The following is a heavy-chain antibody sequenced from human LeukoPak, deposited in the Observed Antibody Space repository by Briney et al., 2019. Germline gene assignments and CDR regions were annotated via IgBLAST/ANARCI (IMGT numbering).Heavy chain of an antibody. CDR2: IIPIFGTA. D-gene: IGHD1-26*01. V-gene: IGHV1-69*13. CDR3: ARGLGEGYVVDY. J-gene: IGHJ4*02. Sequence: ASVKVSCKASGGTFSSYAISWVRQAPGQGLEWMGGIIPIFGTANYAQKFQGRVTITADESTSTAYMELSSLRSEDTAVYYCARGLGEGYVVDYWGQGTLVTASS. CDR1: GGTFSSYA.